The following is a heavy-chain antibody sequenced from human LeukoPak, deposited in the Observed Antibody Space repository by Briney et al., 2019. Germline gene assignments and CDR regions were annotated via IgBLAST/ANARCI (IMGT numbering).Heavy chain of an antibody. J-gene: IGHJ6*03. CDR2: INSDGSTR. D-gene: IGHD1-26*01. Sequence: GGSLRLSCAASGFTFSSYWMHWVRQAPGKGLVWVSRINSDGSTRSYADSVKGRFTISRDNSKNTLYLQMNSLRAEDTAVYYCAKEWELLGDYYYYMDVWGKGTTVTVSS. CDR3: AKEWELLGDYYYYMDV. CDR1: GFTFSSYW. V-gene: IGHV3-74*01.